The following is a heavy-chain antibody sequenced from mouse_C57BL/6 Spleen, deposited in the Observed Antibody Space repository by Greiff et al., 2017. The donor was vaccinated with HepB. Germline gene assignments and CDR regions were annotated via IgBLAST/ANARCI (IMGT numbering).Heavy chain of an antibody. CDR2: ISDGGSYT. J-gene: IGHJ2*01. CDR1: GFTFSSYA. CDR3: ARAPNWEDY. Sequence: EVQGVESGGGLVKPGGSLKLSCAASGFTFSSYAMSWVRQTPEKRLEWVATISDGGSYTYYPDNVKGRFTISRDNAKNNLYLQMSHLKSEDTAMYYCARAPNWEDYWGQGTTLTVSS. D-gene: IGHD4-1*02. V-gene: IGHV5-4*01.